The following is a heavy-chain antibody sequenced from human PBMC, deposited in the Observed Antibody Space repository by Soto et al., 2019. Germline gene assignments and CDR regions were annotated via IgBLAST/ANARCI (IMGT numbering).Heavy chain of an antibody. J-gene: IGHJ4*02. CDR2: ISSSSSYI. CDR1: GFTFSSYS. V-gene: IGHV3-21*01. D-gene: IGHD3-22*01. CDR3: ARALYYYDSSGYR. Sequence: GGSLRLSCAASGFTFSSYSMNWVRRAPGKGLEWVSSISSSSSYIYYADSVTGRFTISSDNAKNSLYLQMNSRRVEDTAVYYSARALYYYDSSGYRWGQGTLVTVSS.